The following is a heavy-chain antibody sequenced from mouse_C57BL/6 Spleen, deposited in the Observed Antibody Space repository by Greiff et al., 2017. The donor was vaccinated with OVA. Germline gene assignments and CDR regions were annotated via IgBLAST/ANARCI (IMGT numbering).Heavy chain of an antibody. Sequence: EVKLMESGGGLVQPGGSLKLSCAASGFTFSDYYMYWVRQTPEKRLEWVAYISNGGGSTYYPDTVKGRFTISRDNAKNTLYLQMSRRKSEDTAMYYCARFITTVDWYFDVWGTGTTVTVSS. CDR1: GFTFSDYY. V-gene: IGHV5-12*01. J-gene: IGHJ1*03. D-gene: IGHD1-1*01. CDR2: ISNGGGST. CDR3: ARFITTVDWYFDV.